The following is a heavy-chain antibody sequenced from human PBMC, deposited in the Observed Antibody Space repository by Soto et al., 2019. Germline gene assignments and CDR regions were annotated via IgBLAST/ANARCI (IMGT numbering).Heavy chain of an antibody. D-gene: IGHD5-18*01. CDR2: IYHSGNT. V-gene: IGHV4-30-2*01. Sequence: SETLSLTCAVPGGSINSGGYSCTFICQPPGKGLEWIGYIYHSGNTYYNPSLKSRVTISGDRSKNQFTLNLSSVTAAGTAVYYCVRILAPDRATVVWGPGLMGT. CDR1: GGSINSGGYS. CDR3: VRILAPDRATVV. J-gene: IGHJ3*01.